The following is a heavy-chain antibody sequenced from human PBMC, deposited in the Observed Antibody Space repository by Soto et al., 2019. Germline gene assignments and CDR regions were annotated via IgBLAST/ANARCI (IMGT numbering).Heavy chain of an antibody. J-gene: IGHJ4*02. V-gene: IGHV4-39*01. CDR3: ATQGGFGSGYFFDY. Sequence: SETLSLTCTVSGGSISSNSYYWGWIRQPPGKGLEWIGSIYYSGSTYYNPSLKSRVTISVDTSKNQFSLKLSSVTAADTAVYYCATQGGFGSGYFFDYWGQGTLVTVSS. D-gene: IGHD3-22*01. CDR2: IYYSGST. CDR1: GGSISSNSYY.